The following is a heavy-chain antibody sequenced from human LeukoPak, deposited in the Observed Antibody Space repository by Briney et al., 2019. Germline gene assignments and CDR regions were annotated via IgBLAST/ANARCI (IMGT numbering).Heavy chain of an antibody. CDR1: GFNFNTYT. J-gene: IGHJ5*02. D-gene: IGHD6-13*01. CDR2: ISSDSSYI. Sequence: GGSLRLSCAASGFNFNTYTMNWVRQAPGKGLEWVSSISSDSSYIYYADAVHGRFTISRDNAKNSLYLQMNSLRAEDTAVYYCARLGQQLEFDPWGQGTLVTVSS. V-gene: IGHV3-21*01. CDR3: ARLGQQLEFDP.